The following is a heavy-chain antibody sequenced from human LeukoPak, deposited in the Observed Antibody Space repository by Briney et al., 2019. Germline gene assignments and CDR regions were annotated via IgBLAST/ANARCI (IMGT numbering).Heavy chain of an antibody. J-gene: IGHJ3*02. Sequence: KPSETLSFTCTVSGGSISSSSYYWGWIRQPPGKGLEWIGGIYYSGSTYYNPSLKSRVTISVDTSKNQFSLKLSSVTAADTAVYYCARDEYCSSTSCYFVTAFDIWGQGTMVTVSS. CDR1: GGSISSSSYY. CDR3: ARDEYCSSTSCYFVTAFDI. D-gene: IGHD2-2*01. V-gene: IGHV4-39*07. CDR2: IYYSGST.